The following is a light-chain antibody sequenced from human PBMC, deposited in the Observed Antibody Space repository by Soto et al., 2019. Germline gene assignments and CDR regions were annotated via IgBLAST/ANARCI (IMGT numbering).Light chain of an antibody. CDR2: GAF. V-gene: IGKV4-1*01. J-gene: IGKJ4*01. Sequence: DIVMTKSPDSLTVSLGEKATINCKSSQSVLYSSTNKNYLAWYQQKPGQAPRLLIYGAFSRATGIPDRFSGSGSGTDFTLAISSLEPEDLAVYYCQQRRNWPPVTVGGGTKVDIK. CDR1: QSVLYSSTNKNY. CDR3: QQRRNWPPVT.